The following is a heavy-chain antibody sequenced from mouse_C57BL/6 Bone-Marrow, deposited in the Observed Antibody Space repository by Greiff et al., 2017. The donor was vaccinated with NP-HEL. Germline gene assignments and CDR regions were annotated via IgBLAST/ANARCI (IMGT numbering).Heavy chain of an antibody. CDR3: ARTFYYYGSSYSFDY. CDR2: IDPSDSET. V-gene: IGHV1-52*01. CDR1: GYTFTSYW. J-gene: IGHJ2*01. Sequence: VQLQQPGAELVRPGSSVKLSCKASGYTFTSYWMHWVKQRPIQGLEWIGNIDPSDSETHYNQKFKDKATLTVDKSSSTAYMQLSSLTSEDSAVYYCARTFYYYGSSYSFDYWGQGTTLTVSS. D-gene: IGHD1-1*01.